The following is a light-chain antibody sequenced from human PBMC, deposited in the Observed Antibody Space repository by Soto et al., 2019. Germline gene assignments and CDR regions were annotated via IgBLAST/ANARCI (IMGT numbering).Light chain of an antibody. J-gene: IGLJ1*01. V-gene: IGLV2-14*01. CDR2: EVS. Sequence: QSVLTQPASVSGSPGQSITISCTGTNCDVGGYNYVSWYQQHPGKAPELMIYEVSHRPSGVSNRFSGSKSDNTASLTISGLQAEDEADYYCSSYTSISTLYVFGTGTKVTVL. CDR3: SSYTSISTLYV. CDR1: NCDVGGYNY.